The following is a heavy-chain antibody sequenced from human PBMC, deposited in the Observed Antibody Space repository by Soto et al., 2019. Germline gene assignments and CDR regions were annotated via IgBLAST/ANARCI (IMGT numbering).Heavy chain of an antibody. J-gene: IGHJ5*02. CDR2: ISLYSDGT. V-gene: IGHV1-18*01. D-gene: IGHD2-2*01. CDR3: ARVVPGAEAWFGP. Sequence: ASLKVSCNTSGYTFSNYGITWVRQAPGQPLEWLGWISLYSDGTNYAQKFQGRVSMTTDTSTTTAYMELRSLRSDDTAVYYCARVVPGAEAWFGPWGQGTLVTVSS. CDR1: GYTFSNYG.